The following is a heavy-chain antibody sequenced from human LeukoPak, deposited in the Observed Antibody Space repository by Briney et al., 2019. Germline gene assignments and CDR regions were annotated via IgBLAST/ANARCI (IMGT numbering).Heavy chain of an antibody. V-gene: IGHV3-49*04. D-gene: IGHD5-24*01. Sequence: GGSLRLSCTASGFTFGDYAMSWVRQAPGKGLEWVGFIRSKAYGGTTEYAASVKGRFTISRDDSKSIAYLQMNSLKTEDTAVYYCTRVGNRDGYRGYFDYWGQGTLVTVSS. CDR2: IRSKAYGGTT. CDR1: GFTFGDYA. J-gene: IGHJ4*02. CDR3: TRVGNRDGYRGYFDY.